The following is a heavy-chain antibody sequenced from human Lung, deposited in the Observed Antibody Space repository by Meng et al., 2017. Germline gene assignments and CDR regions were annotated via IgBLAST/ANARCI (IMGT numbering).Heavy chain of an antibody. CDR2: INHSGST. CDR3: ARGSSGRQWLGLSGFRYFDY. CDR1: GGSFGGYC. D-gene: IGHD6-19*01. Sequence: LPQCGAGLLQSPAALSLPCAVNGGSFGGYCWIWIRQPPGKGLEWIGEINHSGSTNYNPSLKSRVTISLDTSKNQFSLKLGSVTAADTAVYYCARGSSGRQWLGLSGFRYFDYWGQGTLVTVSS. J-gene: IGHJ4*02. V-gene: IGHV4-34*01.